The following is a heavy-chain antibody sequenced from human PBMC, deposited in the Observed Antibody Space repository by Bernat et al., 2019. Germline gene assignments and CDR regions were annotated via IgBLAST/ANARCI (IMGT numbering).Heavy chain of an antibody. D-gene: IGHD6-13*01. CDR1: GFTFSNYY. Sequence: EVQLLESGGGLVQPGGSLRLSCAASGFTFSNYYLHWVRQAPGKGPVWVSRISPDGSSTNYADSVKGRFTISRDNAKNTLYLQMNSLRAEDTAVYYCGRGGYTSSFDPWGQGTLVTVSS. J-gene: IGHJ5*02. CDR2: ISPDGSST. CDR3: GRGGYTSSFDP. V-gene: IGHV3-74*02.